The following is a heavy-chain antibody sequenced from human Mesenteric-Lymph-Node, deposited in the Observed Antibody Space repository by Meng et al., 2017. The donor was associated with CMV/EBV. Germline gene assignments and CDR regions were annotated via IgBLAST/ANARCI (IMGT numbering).Heavy chain of an antibody. CDR1: GFTFNNDA. CDR3: AKDGWEYFYDSSGHYAN. V-gene: IGHV3-23*01. Sequence: GFTFNNDAMTWVRQAPGKGLEWVSGINGRGDTYYADSVKGQFTISRDNSKNTLYLQMNSLRTEDTATYYCAKDGWEYFYDSSGHYANWGQGTLVTVSS. CDR2: INGRGDT. D-gene: IGHD3-22*01. J-gene: IGHJ4*02.